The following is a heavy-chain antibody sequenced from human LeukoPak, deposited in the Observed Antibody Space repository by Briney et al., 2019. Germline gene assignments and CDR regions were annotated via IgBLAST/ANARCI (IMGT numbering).Heavy chain of an antibody. Sequence: PSETLSLTCAVYGGSFSGYYWSWIRQPPGKGLEWIGEINHSGSTNYNPSLKSRVTISVDTSKNQFSLKLSSVTAADTAVYYCARERMTYYYDSSGEDAFDIWGQGTMVTVSS. V-gene: IGHV4-34*01. CDR2: INHSGST. J-gene: IGHJ3*02. CDR3: ARERMTYYYDSSGEDAFDI. CDR1: GGSFSGYY. D-gene: IGHD3-22*01.